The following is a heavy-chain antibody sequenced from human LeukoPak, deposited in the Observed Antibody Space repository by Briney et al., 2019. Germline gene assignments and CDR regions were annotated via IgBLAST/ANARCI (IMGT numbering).Heavy chain of an antibody. Sequence: SETLSLTCTVSGGSLSRNYWSWIRQPPGKGLEWMAYIFYSGTTNYNPSLKSRVTTSIDTSKNQFSLKLSSVTAADTAVYYCARNNNFVGTTNNDAFDIWGQGTMVTVSP. CDR2: IFYSGTT. CDR3: ARNNNFVGTTNNDAFDI. J-gene: IGHJ3*02. D-gene: IGHD1-26*01. V-gene: IGHV4-59*01. CDR1: GGSLSRNY.